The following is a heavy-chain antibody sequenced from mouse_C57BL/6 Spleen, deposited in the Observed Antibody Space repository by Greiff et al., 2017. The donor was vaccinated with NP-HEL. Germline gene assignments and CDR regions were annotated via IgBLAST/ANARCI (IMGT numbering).Heavy chain of an antibody. Sequence: QVQLQQPGAELVKPGASVKMSCKASGYTFTSYWITWVKQRPGQGLEWIGDIYPGSGSTNYNEKFKSKATLTVDTSSSTAYMQLSSLTSEDSAVYYCARSDSNSSGFAYWGQGTLVTVSA. D-gene: IGHD2-5*01. CDR2: IYPGSGST. J-gene: IGHJ3*01. CDR1: GYTFTSYW. V-gene: IGHV1-55*01. CDR3: ARSDSNSSGFAY.